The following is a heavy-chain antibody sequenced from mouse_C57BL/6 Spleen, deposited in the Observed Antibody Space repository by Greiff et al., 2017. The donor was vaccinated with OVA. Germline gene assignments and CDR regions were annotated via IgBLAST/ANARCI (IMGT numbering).Heavy chain of an antibody. D-gene: IGHD2-5*01. Sequence: QVQLQQPGAELVRPGSSVKLSCKASGYTFTTYPIEWMKQNHGKSLEWIGNFHPYNDDTKYNEKFKGKATLTVEKSSSTVYLELSRLTSDDSAVYYCARGAYSNSYYYAMDYWGQGTSVTVSS. CDR3: ARGAYSNSYYYAMDY. CDR1: GYTFTTYP. CDR2: FHPYNDDT. V-gene: IGHV1-47*01. J-gene: IGHJ4*01.